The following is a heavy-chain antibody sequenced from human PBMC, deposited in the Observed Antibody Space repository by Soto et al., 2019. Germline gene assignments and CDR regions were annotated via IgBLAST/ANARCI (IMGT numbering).Heavy chain of an antibody. CDR1: GASISGSSYY. J-gene: IGHJ4*02. V-gene: IGHV4-39*01. CDR2: LYDAGNI. D-gene: IGHD3-9*01. Sequence: QLHLQESGPGLVKPSETLSLSCTVSGASISGSSYYYVWIRQPPGKGLEWIGGLYDAGNIYYNPSLRRRVTISVDTSKNLFSVNLRSVTAADTACYYCAKKYNDVLTGFPRDYFDSWGQGPLVTVSS. CDR3: AKKYNDVLTGFPRDYFDS.